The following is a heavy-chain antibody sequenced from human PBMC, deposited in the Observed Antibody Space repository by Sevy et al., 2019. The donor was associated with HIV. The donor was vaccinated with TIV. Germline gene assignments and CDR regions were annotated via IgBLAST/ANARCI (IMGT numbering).Heavy chain of an antibody. CDR2: IYYSGST. J-gene: IGHJ4*02. CDR1: GGSISSYY. CDR3: ARGPPLSESEEDYYGSGSYPY. D-gene: IGHD3-10*01. Sequence: SETLSLTCTVSGGSISSYYWSWIRQPPGKGLEWIGYIYYSGSTNYNPSLKRRVTISVDTSKNQFSLKLSSVTAADTAVYYCARGPPLSESEEDYYGSGSYPYWGQGTLVTVSS. V-gene: IGHV4-59*01.